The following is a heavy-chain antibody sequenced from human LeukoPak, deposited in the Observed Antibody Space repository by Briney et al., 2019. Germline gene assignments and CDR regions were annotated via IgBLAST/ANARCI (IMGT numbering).Heavy chain of an antibody. Sequence: ASMKVSCKASGYTLTAYYLHWVRQAPGQGLEWMGRINPNSGGTNYAQKFQGRVTMTRGTSISTAYMELSRLRSDDTAVYYCARVVVSGYSRFGREPDYWGQGTLVTVSS. D-gene: IGHD6-13*01. CDR1: GYTLTAYY. CDR3: ARVVVSGYSRFGREPDY. J-gene: IGHJ4*02. CDR2: INPNSGGT. V-gene: IGHV1-2*06.